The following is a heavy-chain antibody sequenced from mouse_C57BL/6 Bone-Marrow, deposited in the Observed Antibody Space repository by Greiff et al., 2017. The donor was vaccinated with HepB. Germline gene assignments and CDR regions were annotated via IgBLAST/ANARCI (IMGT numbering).Heavy chain of an antibody. CDR3: AGHYGSSYDSNWYFDV. Sequence: QVQLQQPGAELVKPGASVKLSCKASGYTFTSYWMHWVKQRPGQGLEWIGMIHPNSGSTNYNEKFKSKATLTVDKSSSTAYMQLSSLTSEDSAVYYCAGHYGSSYDSNWYFDVWGTGTTVTVSS. D-gene: IGHD1-1*01. CDR1: GYTFTSYW. J-gene: IGHJ1*03. V-gene: IGHV1-64*01. CDR2: IHPNSGST.